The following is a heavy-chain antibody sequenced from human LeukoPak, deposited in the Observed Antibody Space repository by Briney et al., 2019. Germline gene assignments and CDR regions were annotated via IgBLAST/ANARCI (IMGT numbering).Heavy chain of an antibody. Sequence: GGSLRLSCAASGFTFSTYWMSWVRQAPGKGLEWVANIKQDGSDKYYVDSVKGRFTISKDNAKNSLYLQMNSLTAEDTAVYYCARGGTRLSGYWGQGTLVTVSS. V-gene: IGHV3-7*01. CDR3: ARGGTRLSGY. CDR1: GFTFSTYW. J-gene: IGHJ4*02. D-gene: IGHD1-7*01. CDR2: IKQDGSDK.